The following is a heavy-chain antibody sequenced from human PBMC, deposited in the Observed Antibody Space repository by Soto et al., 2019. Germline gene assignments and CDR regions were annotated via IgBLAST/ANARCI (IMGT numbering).Heavy chain of an antibody. CDR3: ARQTGDHQCLFDL. CDR2: MYFSGKS. V-gene: IGHV4-31*02. D-gene: IGHD3-9*01. Sequence: WTCIRQRPEMGLEWLGYMYFSGKSYYDPSLESRLTISGDYSKNQFSLSLSPVTAADTALYFCARQTGDHQCLFDLCGQGFQVTVS. J-gene: IGHJ5*02.